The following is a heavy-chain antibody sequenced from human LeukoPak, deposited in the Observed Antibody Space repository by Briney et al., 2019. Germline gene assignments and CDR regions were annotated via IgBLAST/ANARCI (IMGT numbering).Heavy chain of an antibody. D-gene: IGHD3-10*01. CDR3: ARDRRISGWYFDL. CDR2: ISYDGSNK. Sequence: GGSLRLSCAASGFTFSSYAMHWVRQAPGKGLEWVAVISYDGSNKYYADSVKGRFTISRDNSKNTLYLQMNSLRAEDTAVYYGARDRRISGWYFDLWGRGTLVTVSS. V-gene: IGHV3-30*04. CDR1: GFTFSSYA. J-gene: IGHJ2*01.